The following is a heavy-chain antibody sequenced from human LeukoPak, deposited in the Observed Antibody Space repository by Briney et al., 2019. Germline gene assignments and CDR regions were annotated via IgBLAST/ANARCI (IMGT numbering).Heavy chain of an antibody. D-gene: IGHD5-18*01. CDR2: IYYSGST. Sequence: SETLSLTCSVSGGSISSGDYYWSWIHQPPGKGLEWIGYIYYSGSTYYNPSLKSRVTISVDTSKNQFSLKLSSVTAADTAVYYCARGDTAMANWGQGTLVTVSS. CDR3: ARGDTAMAN. CDR1: GGSISSGDYY. V-gene: IGHV4-30-4*08. J-gene: IGHJ4*02.